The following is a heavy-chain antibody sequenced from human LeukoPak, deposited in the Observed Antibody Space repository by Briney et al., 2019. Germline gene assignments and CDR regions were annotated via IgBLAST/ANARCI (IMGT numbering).Heavy chain of an antibody. CDR3: ARGVNTLLLWFGEFDY. J-gene: IGHJ4*02. D-gene: IGHD3-10*01. CDR2: ISSSSSTI. V-gene: IGHV3-48*03. CDR1: GFTFSSYE. Sequence: GGSLRLSCAASGFTFSSYEMNWVRQAPGKGLEWVSYISSSSSTIYYADSVKGRFTISSDNAKNSLYLQMNSLRAEDTAVYYCARGVNTLLLWFGEFDYWGQGTLVTVSS.